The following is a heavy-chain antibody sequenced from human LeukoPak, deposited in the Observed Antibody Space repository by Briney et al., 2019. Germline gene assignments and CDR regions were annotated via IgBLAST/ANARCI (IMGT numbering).Heavy chain of an antibody. D-gene: IGHD2-21*01. V-gene: IGHV3-21*01. CDR2: ISSSSSYI. CDR1: GFTVSSNY. Sequence: GGSLRLSCAASGFTVSSNYMSWVRQAPGKGLEWVSSISSSSSYIYYADSVKGRFTISRDNAKNSLYLQMNSLRAEDTAVYYCARDAKYSLVGWGQGTLVTVSS. CDR3: ARDAKYSLVG. J-gene: IGHJ4*02.